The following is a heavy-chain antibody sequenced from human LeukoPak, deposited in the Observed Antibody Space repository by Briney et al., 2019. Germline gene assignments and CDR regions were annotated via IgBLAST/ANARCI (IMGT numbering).Heavy chain of an antibody. Sequence: PGGSLRLSCAASGFTFSSYGMHWVRQAPGKGLEWVAVISYDGSNKYYADSVKGRFTISRDNSKNTLYLQMNSLRAEDTAVYYCAKVYCSGGSCYGGLYYFDYWGQGTLVTVSS. D-gene: IGHD2-15*01. CDR1: GFTFSSYG. CDR2: ISYDGSNK. CDR3: AKVYCSGGSCYGGLYYFDY. J-gene: IGHJ4*02. V-gene: IGHV3-30*18.